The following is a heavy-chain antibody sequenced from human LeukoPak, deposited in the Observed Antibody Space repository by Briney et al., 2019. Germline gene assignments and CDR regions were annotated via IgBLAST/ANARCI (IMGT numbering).Heavy chain of an antibody. Sequence: SETLSLTCAVYGGSFSGYYWSWIRQPPGKGLEWIGEINHSGSTNYNPSLKSRVTISVDTSKNQFSLKLSSVTAADTAVYYCGDGATIFLVYWGQGTLVTVSS. J-gene: IGHJ4*02. D-gene: IGHD5-24*01. CDR1: GGSFSGYY. CDR2: INHSGST. V-gene: IGHV4-34*01. CDR3: GDGATIFLVY.